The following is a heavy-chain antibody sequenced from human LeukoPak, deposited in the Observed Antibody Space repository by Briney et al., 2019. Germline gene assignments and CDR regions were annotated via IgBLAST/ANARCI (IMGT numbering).Heavy chain of an antibody. D-gene: IGHD3-3*01. CDR2: INTKSGRT. Sequence: RASVKVSCKTSGYSFTDYYIHWVRQAPGQGLEWMGWINTKSGRTSSARKFQGRVTMTRDPSITTVYMDMAWLTSDDTAIYFCARADFIDAGPYLIGPWGQGTLVTVSP. V-gene: IGHV1-2*02. CDR1: GYSFTDYY. J-gene: IGHJ5*02. CDR3: ARADFIDAGPYLIGP.